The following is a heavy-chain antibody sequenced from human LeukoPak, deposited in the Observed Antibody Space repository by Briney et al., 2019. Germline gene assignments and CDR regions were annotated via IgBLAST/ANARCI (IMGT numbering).Heavy chain of an antibody. CDR3: ARGLGRGPTYYYDSSGYWTFDY. V-gene: IGHV3-66*01. J-gene: IGHJ4*02. CDR2: IYSGGST. D-gene: IGHD3-22*01. CDR1: GFTVSSNY. Sequence: GGSLRLSCAASGFTVSSNYMSWVRQAPGKGLEWVSVIYSGGSTYYADSVKGRFTISRDNSKNTLYLQMNSLRAEDTAVYYCARGLGRGPTYYYDSSGYWTFDYWGQGTLVTVSS.